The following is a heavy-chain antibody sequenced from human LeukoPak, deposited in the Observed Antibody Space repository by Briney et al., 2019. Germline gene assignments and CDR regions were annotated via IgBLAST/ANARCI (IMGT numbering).Heavy chain of an antibody. V-gene: IGHV4-34*01. Sequence: SETLSLTCTVYGGSFSGYYWCWIRQPPGKGLEWIGEINHSGSTNYNPSLKSRVTISVDTSKNQFSLKLSSVTAADTAVYYCARGGWNYDILTGYYNPTQCLKNWFDPWGQGTLVTVSS. CDR1: GGSFSGYY. J-gene: IGHJ5*02. CDR2: INHSGST. D-gene: IGHD3-9*01. CDR3: ARGGWNYDILTGYYNPTQCLKNWFDP.